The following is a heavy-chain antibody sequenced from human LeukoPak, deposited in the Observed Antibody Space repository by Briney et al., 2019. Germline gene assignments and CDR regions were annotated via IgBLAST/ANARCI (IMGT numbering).Heavy chain of an antibody. CDR1: GFTFGSYS. Sequence: GGSLRLSCAASGFTFGSYSMNWVRQAPGKGLEWVSSISTSSDYIYYADSVKGRFTISRDNAENSLSLQVNSLRAEDTAVYYCARGCSGGSCYDYWGQGTLVTVSS. CDR3: ARGCSGGSCYDY. V-gene: IGHV3-21*01. D-gene: IGHD2-15*01. CDR2: ISTSSDYI. J-gene: IGHJ4*02.